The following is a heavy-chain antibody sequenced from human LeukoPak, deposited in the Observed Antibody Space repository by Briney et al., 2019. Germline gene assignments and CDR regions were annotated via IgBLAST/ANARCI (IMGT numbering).Heavy chain of an antibody. D-gene: IGHD6-13*01. CDR1: GGSISSYY. CDR2: IYYSGST. V-gene: IGHV4-59*01. CDR3: ARGAAADL. Sequence: PSETLSLTCTVSGGSISSYYWSWIRQPPGKGLEWIGYIYYSGSTNYNPPLKSRVTISVDTSKNQFSLKLSSVTAADTAVYYCARGAAADLWGQGTLVTVSS. J-gene: IGHJ4*02.